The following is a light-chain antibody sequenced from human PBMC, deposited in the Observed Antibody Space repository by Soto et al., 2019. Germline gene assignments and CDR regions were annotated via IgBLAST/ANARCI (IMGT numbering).Light chain of an antibody. J-gene: IGLJ1*01. CDR2: DVS. CDR1: SSDVGGYNY. V-gene: IGLV2-11*01. Sequence: QSALTQPRSVSGSPGQSVTISCTGTSSDVGGYNYVSWYQEHPGRAPKLMIYDVSIRPSGVPDSFSGYKSGNTASLTISGLLAEDEVDYYCCSYAGKYSSVVFGCGTKVTVL. CDR3: CSYAGKYSSVV.